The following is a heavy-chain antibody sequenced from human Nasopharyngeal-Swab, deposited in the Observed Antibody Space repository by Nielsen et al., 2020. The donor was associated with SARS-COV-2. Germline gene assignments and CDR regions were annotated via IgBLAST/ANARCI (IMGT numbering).Heavy chain of an antibody. CDR1: GGSFSGYY. D-gene: IGHD3-3*01. Sequence: SETLSLTCAVYGGSFSGYYWSWIRQPPGKGLEWIGEINHSGSTNYNPSLKSRVTISVDTSKNQLSLKLSSVTAADTAVYYCARGLRFLEWLFDYWGQGTLVTVSS. CDR3: ARGLRFLEWLFDY. J-gene: IGHJ4*02. CDR2: INHSGST. V-gene: IGHV4-34*01.